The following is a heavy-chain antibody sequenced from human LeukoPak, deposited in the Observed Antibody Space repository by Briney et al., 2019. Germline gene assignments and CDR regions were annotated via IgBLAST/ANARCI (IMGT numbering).Heavy chain of an antibody. D-gene: IGHD1-26*01. J-gene: IGHJ4*02. CDR2: ISAYNGNT. Sequence: ASVKVSCKASGYTFTSYGISWVRQAPRQGLEWMGWISAYNGNTNYAQKLQGRVTMTTDTSTSTACMELRSLRSDDTAVYYCARSRYRGATAFDYWGQGALVTVSS. CDR1: GYTFTSYG. CDR3: ARSRYRGATAFDY. V-gene: IGHV1-18*01.